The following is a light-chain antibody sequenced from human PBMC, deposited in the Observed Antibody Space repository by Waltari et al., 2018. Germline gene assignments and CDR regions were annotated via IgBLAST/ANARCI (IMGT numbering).Light chain of an antibody. V-gene: IGLV2-14*03. CDR3: CSFTTRRTYV. CDR2: DVN. J-gene: IGLJ1*01. CDR1: NTDLGDFNL. Sequence: SALTPPASVSASPGQSIPISCTATNTDLGDFNLVSWYQQHPGDPARLLMYDVNVRPSGISNRFSGSKSGNTASLIISGLQAEDEADYYCCSFTTRRTYVFGTGTKVTVL.